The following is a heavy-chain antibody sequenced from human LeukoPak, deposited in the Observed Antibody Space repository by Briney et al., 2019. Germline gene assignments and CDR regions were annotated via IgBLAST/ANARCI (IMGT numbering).Heavy chain of an antibody. J-gene: IGHJ4*02. CDR1: GYTFTGYY. D-gene: IGHD3-3*01. CDR3: ARVPYEFDF. V-gene: IGHV1-2*02. CDR2: INPKSGAT. Sequence: ASVKVSCKAFGYTFTGYYMHWVRQAPRQGLEWMGWINPKSGATNYAEKFQGRVTMTRDTSITTAYMELRRLRSDDTAVYYCARVPYEFDFWGQGTLVTVSS.